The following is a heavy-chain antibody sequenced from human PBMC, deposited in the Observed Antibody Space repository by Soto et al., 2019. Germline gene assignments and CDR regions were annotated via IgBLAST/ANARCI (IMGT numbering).Heavy chain of an antibody. V-gene: IGHV4-31*03. CDR1: GGSISSGGYY. Sequence: PSETLSLTCTVSGGSISSGGYYWSWIRQPPGKGLEWIGYIYYSGSTYYNPSLKSRVIMSVDTSKNQFSLKLSSVTAADTAMYYCARVGEIIGDYWGQGTLVTVSS. J-gene: IGHJ4*02. D-gene: IGHD3-10*01. CDR2: IYYSGST. CDR3: ARVGEIIGDY.